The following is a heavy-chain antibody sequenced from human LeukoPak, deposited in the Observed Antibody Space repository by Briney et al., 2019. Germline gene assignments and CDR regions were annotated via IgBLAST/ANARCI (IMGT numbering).Heavy chain of an antibody. V-gene: IGHV3-23*01. J-gene: IGHJ4*02. CDR2: ISGGGNNT. D-gene: IGHD3-22*01. CDR3: TKGLSGYGDLHN. Sequence: GGSLRLSCAASGFTFNSYTMNWVRQAPGKGLEWVSTISGGGNNTYYADSVKGRFTISRDNSKNTLYLQMDSLRAEDTAVYYCTKGLSGYGDLHNWGQGTLVTVSS. CDR1: GFTFNSYT.